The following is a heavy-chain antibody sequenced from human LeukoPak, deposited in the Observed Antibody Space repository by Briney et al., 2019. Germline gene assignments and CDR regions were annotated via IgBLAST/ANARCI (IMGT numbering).Heavy chain of an antibody. CDR3: AKAREEYSSGWPVFDY. Sequence: PGRSLRLSCAASGFTFDDYAMRWVRQAPGKGLEWVSGISWNSGSIGYADSVKGRFTISRDNAKNSLYLQMNSLRAEDTALYYCAKAREEYSSGWPVFDYWGQGTLVTVSS. CDR1: GFTFDDYA. V-gene: IGHV3-9*01. J-gene: IGHJ4*02. CDR2: ISWNSGSI. D-gene: IGHD6-19*01.